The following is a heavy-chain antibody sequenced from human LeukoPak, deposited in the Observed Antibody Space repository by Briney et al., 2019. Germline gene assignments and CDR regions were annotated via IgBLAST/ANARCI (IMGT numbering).Heavy chain of an antibody. CDR1: GFTFSSYS. Sequence: GGSLRLSCEASGFTFSSYSMNWVRQAPGKGLEWVSYISFSSATIHYADSVKGRFTVSRDNAKNSLYLQMNSLRAEDTAVYYCARDGYHYYGSGTYFGYYYMDVWGKGTTVTISS. J-gene: IGHJ6*03. CDR3: ARDGYHYYGSGTYFGYYYMDV. CDR2: ISFSSATI. V-gene: IGHV3-48*01. D-gene: IGHD3-10*01.